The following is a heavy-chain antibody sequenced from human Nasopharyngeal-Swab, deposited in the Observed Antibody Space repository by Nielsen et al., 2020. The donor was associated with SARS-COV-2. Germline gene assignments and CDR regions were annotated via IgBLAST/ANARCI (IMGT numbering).Heavy chain of an antibody. CDR1: GGTFSSYA. CDR3: ARDKGIAVHDAFDI. V-gene: IGHV1-69*13. Sequence: SVKVSCKASGGTFSSYAISWVRQAPGQGIEWMGGIITIFGTANYAQKFQGRVTITADESTSTAYVELSSLRSEDTAVYYCARDKGIAVHDAFDIWGQGTMVTVSS. D-gene: IGHD6-19*01. CDR2: IITIFGTA. J-gene: IGHJ3*02.